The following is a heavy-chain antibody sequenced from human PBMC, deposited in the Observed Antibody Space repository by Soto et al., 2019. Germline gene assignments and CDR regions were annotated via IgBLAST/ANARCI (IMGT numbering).Heavy chain of an antibody. V-gene: IGHV1-18*01. J-gene: IGHJ3*02. Sequence: QVQLVQSGAEVKKPGASVKVSCKASGYTFTNYGITWVRQAPGQGLEWMGWIGVYNGNTKYPQKVKGRVTVTADTSTSTAYMELRSLTSDDTAVYYCARDIAGGEDIWGQGTMVTVSS. CDR2: IGVYNGNT. D-gene: IGHD1-26*01. CDR1: GYTFTNYG. CDR3: ARDIAGGEDI.